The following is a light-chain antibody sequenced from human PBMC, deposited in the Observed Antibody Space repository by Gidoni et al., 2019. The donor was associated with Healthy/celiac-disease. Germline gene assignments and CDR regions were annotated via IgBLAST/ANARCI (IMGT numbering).Light chain of an antibody. CDR3: LQYGSSPLWT. CDR1: HSVSSSY. J-gene: IGKJ1*01. CDR2: GAS. V-gene: IGKV3-20*01. Sequence: EIVLTPSPGTLALSPGERATLSCRASHSVSSSYLAWYQQKPGQAPRLLIYGASSRPTRIPDRFSGSGSGTDFTLTISRLEPEAFAVYCCLQYGSSPLWTFGQGTKVEIK.